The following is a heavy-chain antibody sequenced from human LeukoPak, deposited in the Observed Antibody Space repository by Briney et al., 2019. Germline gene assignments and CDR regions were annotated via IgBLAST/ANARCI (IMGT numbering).Heavy chain of an antibody. Sequence: PSETLSLTRTVSGGSISSYYWSWIRQPPGKGLEWIGYVYYSGSTNYNPSLKSRVTMSVDTSKNQFSLKLSSVTAADTAVYYCARVDYSSSWYYFDYWGQGTLVTVSS. CDR1: GGSISSYY. CDR2: VYYSGST. J-gene: IGHJ4*02. V-gene: IGHV4-59*01. CDR3: ARVDYSSSWYYFDY. D-gene: IGHD6-13*01.